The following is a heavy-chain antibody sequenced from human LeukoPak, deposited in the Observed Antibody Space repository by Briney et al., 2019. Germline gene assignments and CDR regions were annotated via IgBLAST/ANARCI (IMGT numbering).Heavy chain of an antibody. D-gene: IGHD2-2*01. CDR2: INPNSGGT. CDR1: GYTFTGYY. CDR3: ARDSPYSEVVVPAASSHY. Sequence: GASVKVSCKASGYTFTGYYMHWVRQAPGQGLEWMGWINPNSGGTNYAQKFQGRVTMTRDTSISTAYMELSRLRSDDTAVYYCARDSPYSEVVVPAASSHYWGHGTLVTVSS. J-gene: IGHJ4*01. V-gene: IGHV1-2*02.